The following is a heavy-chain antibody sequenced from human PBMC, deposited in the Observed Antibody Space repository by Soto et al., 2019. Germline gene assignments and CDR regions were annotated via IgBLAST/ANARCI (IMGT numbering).Heavy chain of an antibody. CDR3: ARGLMVAGTYFFDD. CDR1: GRSISSYY. Sequence: SETLSLTCTVSGRSISSYYWSWIRQPPGKGLEWIGYIYYSGSTNYNPSLKSRVTISVDTSKNQFSLKLSSVTAADTAVYYCARGLMVAGTYFFDDWGKGTLVTVAS. CDR2: IYYSGST. D-gene: IGHD6-19*01. V-gene: IGHV4-59*08. J-gene: IGHJ4*02.